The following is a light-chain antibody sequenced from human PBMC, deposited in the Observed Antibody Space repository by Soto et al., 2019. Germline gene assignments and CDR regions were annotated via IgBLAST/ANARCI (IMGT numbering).Light chain of an antibody. J-gene: IGLJ3*02. Sequence: QSVLTQPASVSGSPGQSITISCTGTSSDLGGYNYVSWYQQHPGKAPKLMIFDVKNRPSGVSDRFSGSKSGNTASLTISGLQAGDEADYYCSSYASSNTRVVFGGGTKLTVL. CDR2: DVK. CDR3: SSYASSNTRVV. CDR1: SSDLGGYNY. V-gene: IGLV2-14*03.